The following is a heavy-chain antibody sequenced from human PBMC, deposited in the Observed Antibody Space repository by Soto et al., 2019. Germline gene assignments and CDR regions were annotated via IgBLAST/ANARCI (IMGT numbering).Heavy chain of an antibody. J-gene: IGHJ4*02. D-gene: IGHD3-3*01. CDR2: IYHSGST. V-gene: IGHV4-30-2*01. CDR1: GGSISRGGYS. CDR3: ARYYDFWSGYYKLHTLGWLDY. Sequence: SSETLSLTCAVSGGSISRGGYSWSWIRQPPGKGLEWIGYIYHSGSTYYNPSLKSRVTISVDRSKNQFYLKLSSVTAAETAVYYCARYYDFWSGYYKLHTLGWLDYWGEGTMVTVYS.